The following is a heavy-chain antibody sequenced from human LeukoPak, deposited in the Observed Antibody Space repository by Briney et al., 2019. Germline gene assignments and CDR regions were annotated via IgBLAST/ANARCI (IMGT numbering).Heavy chain of an antibody. V-gene: IGHV1-69*04. D-gene: IGHD5-18*01. CDR2: IIPILGIA. J-gene: IGHJ4*02. CDR1: GGTFSSYA. CDR3: ARDTAMVTGFDY. Sequence: SVKVSFKASGGTFSSYAISWVRQAPGQGLEWMGRIIPILGIANYAQKFQGRVTITADKSTSTAYMELSSLRSEDTAVYYCARDTAMVTGFDYWGQGALVTVSS.